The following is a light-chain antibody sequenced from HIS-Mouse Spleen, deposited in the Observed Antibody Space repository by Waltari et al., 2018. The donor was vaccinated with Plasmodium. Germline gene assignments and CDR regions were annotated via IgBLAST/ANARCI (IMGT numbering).Light chain of an antibody. CDR2: GAS. J-gene: IGKJ1*01. Sequence: EIVMTQSPATLSVSPGERATLSCRASQSVSSNLAWYQQKPGQAPRLLIYGASTRATGIPARFRGSGSRTEITLTISSLQSEDFAVYYCQQYNNWPAWTFGQGTKVEIK. CDR1: QSVSSN. CDR3: QQYNNWPAWT. V-gene: IGKV3-15*01.